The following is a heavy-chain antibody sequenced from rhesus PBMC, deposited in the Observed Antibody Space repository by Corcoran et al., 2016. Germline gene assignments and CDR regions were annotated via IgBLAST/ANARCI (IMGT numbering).Heavy chain of an antibody. CDR1: GGSIRSGNW. V-gene: IGHV4-93*01. CDR3: ARGNYVNGLDS. Sequence: QVQLQETGPTVVKPSETLSLTCAVSGGSIRSGNWWTWIRQSPGKGLEWIGGNYGSGRSTEYNPSLKSRVTLSKDTSKNQFSLELRSVTAADSAIFYCARGNYVNGLDSWGQGVVVTVSS. D-gene: IGHD4-17*01. J-gene: IGHJ6*01. CDR2: NYGSGRST.